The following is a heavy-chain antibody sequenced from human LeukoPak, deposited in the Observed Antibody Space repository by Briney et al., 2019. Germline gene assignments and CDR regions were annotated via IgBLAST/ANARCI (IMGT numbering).Heavy chain of an antibody. V-gene: IGHV1-2*02. CDR3: ARSFRDYVWGSYRYTEGYAFDI. D-gene: IGHD3-16*02. J-gene: IGHJ3*02. CDR2: INPNSGGT. Sequence: GASVKVSCKASGYTFTGYYMHWVRQAPGQGLEWMGWINPNSGGTDYAQKFQGRVTMTRDTSISTAYMELSRLRSDDTAVYYCARSFRDYVWGSYRYTEGYAFDIWGQGTMVTVSS. CDR1: GYTFTGYY.